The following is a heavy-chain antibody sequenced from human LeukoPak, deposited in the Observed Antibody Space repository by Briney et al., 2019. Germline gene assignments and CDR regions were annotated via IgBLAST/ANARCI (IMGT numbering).Heavy chain of an antibody. Sequence: SETLSLTCAVSGASVSSSNYYWGWIRQPPWKGLEWIGNIYSSGSTYYNASLQSRVTISIDTSKNQFSLRLNSVTAADTAMYYCAKSGGYGLIDYWGQGTRVTVSS. D-gene: IGHD1-26*01. CDR1: GASVSSSNYY. CDR2: IYSSGST. V-gene: IGHV4-39*01. J-gene: IGHJ4*02. CDR3: AKSGGYGLIDY.